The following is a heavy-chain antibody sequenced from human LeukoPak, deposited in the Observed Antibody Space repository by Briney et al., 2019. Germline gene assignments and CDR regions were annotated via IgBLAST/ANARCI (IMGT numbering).Heavy chain of an antibody. V-gene: IGHV5-51*01. D-gene: IGHD1-7*01. CDR1: GSLFTSYW. CDR3: ARHDRITGTT. J-gene: IGHJ4*02. CDR2: IYPGDSDT. Sequence: GESLQISCKGSGSLFTSYWIGWVRPMPGKGLEWMGIIYPGDSDTRYSPSFQGQVTISADKSISTAYLQWSSLKASDTAMYYCARHDRITGTTWGQGTLVTVSS.